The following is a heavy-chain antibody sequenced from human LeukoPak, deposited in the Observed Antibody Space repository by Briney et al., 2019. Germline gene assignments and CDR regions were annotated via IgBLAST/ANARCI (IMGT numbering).Heavy chain of an antibody. CDR2: INPNSGGT. CDR1: GYTFTGYY. CDR3: AGDHPDYGDYTNFDY. Sequence: ASVKVSCKASGYTFTGYYMHWVRQAPGQGLEWMGWINPNSGGTNYAQKFQGRVTMTRDTSISTAYMELSRLRSDDTAVYYCAGDHPDYGDYTNFDYWGQGTLVTVSS. D-gene: IGHD4-17*01. V-gene: IGHV1-2*02. J-gene: IGHJ4*02.